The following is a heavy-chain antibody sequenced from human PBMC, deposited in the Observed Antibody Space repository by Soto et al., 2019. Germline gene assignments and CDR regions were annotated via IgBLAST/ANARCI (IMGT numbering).Heavy chain of an antibody. D-gene: IGHD3-10*01. Sequence: QVQLQESGPGLIKPSETLSVTCSVSGTSIRGYYWTWIRQPPGKGLEWIGYIYYTGTTKYNPSLKSRFTNSVATSKNQFSLRLNSVTAADTAVYYCAREVSSFGSNHFDSWGQGALVTVSS. V-gene: IGHV4-59*01. J-gene: IGHJ4*02. CDR2: IYYTGTT. CDR1: GTSIRGYY. CDR3: AREVSSFGSNHFDS.